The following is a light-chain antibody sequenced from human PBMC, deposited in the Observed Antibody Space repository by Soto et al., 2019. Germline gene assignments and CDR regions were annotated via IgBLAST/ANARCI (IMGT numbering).Light chain of an antibody. V-gene: IGLV3-21*04. Sequence: SYVLTQPPSVSVAPGKTARITCGGNNIGSKSVHWYQQKPGQAPVLVISYDSDRPSGIPERFSGSNSGNTVALTISRVEAGDEADYYCQVWDSSSDHVVFGGGTKLTVL. CDR1: NIGSKS. CDR2: YDS. CDR3: QVWDSSSDHVV. J-gene: IGLJ2*01.